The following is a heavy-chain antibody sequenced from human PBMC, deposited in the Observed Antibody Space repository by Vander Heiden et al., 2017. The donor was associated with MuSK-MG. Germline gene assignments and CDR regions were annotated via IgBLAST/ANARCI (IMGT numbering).Heavy chain of an antibody. D-gene: IGHD6-13*01. Sequence: EVQLVESGGGLVQPGGSLRLSCAASGFTFDDYAMHWVRQAPGKGLEWVSGISWNSGSIGYADSVKGRFTISRDNAKNSLYLQMNSLRAEDTALYYCAKDIAAAGTSYYYYYYGMDVWGQGTTVTVSS. CDR2: ISWNSGSI. J-gene: IGHJ6*02. V-gene: IGHV3-9*01. CDR1: GFTFDDYA. CDR3: AKDIAAAGTSYYYYYYGMDV.